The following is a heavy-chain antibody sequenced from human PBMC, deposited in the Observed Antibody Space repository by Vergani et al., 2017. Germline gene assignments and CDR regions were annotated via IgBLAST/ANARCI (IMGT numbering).Heavy chain of an antibody. CDR3: AREQDPRGAFDI. CDR2: IWYDGSNK. V-gene: IGHV3-33*01. Sequence: QVQPVESGGGVVQPGRSLRLSCAASGFTFSSYGMHWVRQAPGKGLEWVAVIWYDGSNKYYADSVKGRFTISRDNSKNTLYLQMNSLRAEDTAVYYCAREQDPRGAFDIWGQGTMVTVSS. CDR1: GFTFSSYG. J-gene: IGHJ3*02.